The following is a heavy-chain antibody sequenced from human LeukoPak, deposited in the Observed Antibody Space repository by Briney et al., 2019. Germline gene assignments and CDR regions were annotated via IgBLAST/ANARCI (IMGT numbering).Heavy chain of an antibody. CDR1: GFTITTYS. D-gene: IGHD2-2*01. J-gene: IGHJ4*02. CDR2: ISPAGDST. V-gene: IGHV3-23*01. Sequence: RGSLRPSLTASGFTITTYSMSWGPQAPGAGVGGGSTISPAGDSTTDADSVKGRFTISRDNSKSTLYLQMNGLTAEDTALYYCARRLVTAGITDFFDSWGQGTLVSVSS. CDR3: ARRLVTAGITDFFDS.